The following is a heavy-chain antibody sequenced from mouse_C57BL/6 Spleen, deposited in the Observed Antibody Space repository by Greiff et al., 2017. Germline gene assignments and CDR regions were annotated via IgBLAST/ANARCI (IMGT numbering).Heavy chain of an antibody. CDR2: ISSGGDYI. D-gene: IGHD2-4*01. CDR1: GFTFSSYA. V-gene: IGHV5-9-1*02. Sequence: EVKLVESGEGLVKPGGSLKLSCAASGFTFSSYATSWVRQTPEKRLEWVAYISSGGDYIYYADTVKGRFTISRDNARNTLYLQMSSLKSEDTAMYYCTRDEGLRGYFDYWGQGTTLTVSS. J-gene: IGHJ2*01. CDR3: TRDEGLRGYFDY.